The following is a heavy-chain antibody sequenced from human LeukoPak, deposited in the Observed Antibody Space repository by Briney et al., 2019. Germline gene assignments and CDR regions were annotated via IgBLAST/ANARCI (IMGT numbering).Heavy chain of an antibody. CDR1: GFILNSYG. CDR3: AREFCSGGSCRTHDAFDI. D-gene: IGHD2-15*01. CDR2: IWFDGKNQ. Sequence: QTGGSLRLSCAASGFILNSYGMHWVRQAPGKGLEWVADIWFDGKNQHFADSVRGRFAISRDNSKNTVYLQINSLRAEDTAVYYCAREFCSGGSCRTHDAFDIWGQGTMVTVSS. J-gene: IGHJ3*02. V-gene: IGHV3-33*01.